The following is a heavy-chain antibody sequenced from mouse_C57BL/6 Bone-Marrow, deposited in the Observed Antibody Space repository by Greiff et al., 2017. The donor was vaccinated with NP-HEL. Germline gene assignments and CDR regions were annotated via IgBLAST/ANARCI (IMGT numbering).Heavy chain of an antibody. V-gene: IGHV2-9*01. D-gene: IGHD2-1*01. CDR2: IWGGGST. Sequence: VQLLESGPGLVAPSQCLSISCTVSGFSLTSYGVDWVRQPPGKGLEWLAGIWGGGSTNYNSTHVSRLSIIKDNSKSQVFLKMNSLQTDDPAMYYSAKRGGNYDPIYWYFDVWGTGTTVTVSS. CDR3: AKRGGNYDPIYWYFDV. J-gene: IGHJ1*03. CDR1: GFSLTSYG.